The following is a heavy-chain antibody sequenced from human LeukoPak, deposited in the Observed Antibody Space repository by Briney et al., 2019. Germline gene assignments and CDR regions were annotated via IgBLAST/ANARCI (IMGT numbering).Heavy chain of an antibody. Sequence: GRSLRLSCAASGSTFSSYAMQWVRQAPGKGLEWVAVISYDGSSKNYADSVKGRFTISRDNSKNTLYLQMNSLRAEDTAVYYCARGPEWEPYYFDYWGQGTLVTVSS. CDR1: GSTFSSYA. CDR2: ISYDGSSK. V-gene: IGHV3-30-3*01. D-gene: IGHD1-26*01. J-gene: IGHJ4*02. CDR3: ARGPEWEPYYFDY.